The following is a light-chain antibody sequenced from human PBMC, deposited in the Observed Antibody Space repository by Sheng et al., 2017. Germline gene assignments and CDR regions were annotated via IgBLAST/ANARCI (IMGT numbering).Light chain of an antibody. CDR2: GAS. Sequence: DIQLTQSPSFLSASVGDRVTITCRASQGISSYLAWYQQKPGKAPKLLIYGASNLQSGVPSRFSGSGSGTQFTLTISSLQPEDFATYYCQQLNNYPFTFG. CDR3: QQLNNYPFT. CDR1: QGISSY. J-gene: IGKJ3*01. V-gene: IGKV1-9*01.